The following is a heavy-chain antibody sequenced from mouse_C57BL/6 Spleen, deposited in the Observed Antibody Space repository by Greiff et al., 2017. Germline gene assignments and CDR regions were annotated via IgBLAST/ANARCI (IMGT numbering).Heavy chain of an antibody. J-gene: IGHJ2*01. CDR3: ARSYDYASFDY. D-gene: IGHD2-4*01. CDR2: IYPSDSET. Sequence: QVQLQQPGAELVRPGSSVKLSCKASGYTFTSYWMDWVKQRPGQGLEWIGNIYPSDSETHYNQKFKDKATLTVDKSSSTAYMQLSSLTSEDSAVYYCARSYDYASFDYWGQGTTLTVSS. V-gene: IGHV1-61*01. CDR1: GYTFTSYW.